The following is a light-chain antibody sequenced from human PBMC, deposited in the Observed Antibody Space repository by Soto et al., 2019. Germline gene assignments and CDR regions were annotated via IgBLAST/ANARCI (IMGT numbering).Light chain of an antibody. CDR1: QSVGSSN. CDR2: GAS. J-gene: IGKJ2*01. Sequence: DNVLTQSPGTLSLSPGERATLSCRASQSVGSSNLAWYQQKPGQAPRLRIYGASSRAPGIPDRFSGSGSGTDFALTISRLEPEDFAGYYCQQYGNSPLYTFGQGTKQEIK. V-gene: IGKV3-20*01. CDR3: QQYGNSPLYT.